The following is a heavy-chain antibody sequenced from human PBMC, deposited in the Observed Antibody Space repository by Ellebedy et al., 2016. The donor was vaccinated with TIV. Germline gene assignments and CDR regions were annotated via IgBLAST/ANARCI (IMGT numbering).Heavy chain of an antibody. CDR3: ARDSWASADY. CDR2: IYSDGST. Sequence: GGSLRLXXAASGFNVSRYYMNWVRQAPGKGLEWVSVIYSDGSTYYADSVKGRFVISRDNSKNTLYLQMDSLRADDTAVYYCARDSWASADYWGQGTLVTVSS. J-gene: IGHJ4*02. D-gene: IGHD7-27*01. CDR1: GFNVSRYY. V-gene: IGHV3-53*01.